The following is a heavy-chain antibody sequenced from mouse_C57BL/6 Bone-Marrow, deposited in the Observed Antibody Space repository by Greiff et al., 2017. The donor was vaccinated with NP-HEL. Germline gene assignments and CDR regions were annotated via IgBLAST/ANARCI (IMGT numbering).Heavy chain of an antibody. CDR1: GYTFTSYW. J-gene: IGHJ1*03. CDR3: AREDGPWYFDV. Sequence: VQLQQPGAELVRPGSSVKLSCKASGYTFTSYWMHWVKQRPIQGLEWIGNIDPSDSETPYNQKFKDKAKLTVDKSSSTAYMQLSSLTSEDSAVYYCAREDGPWYFDVWGTGTTVTVSS. CDR2: IDPSDSET. D-gene: IGHD2-3*01. V-gene: IGHV1-52*01.